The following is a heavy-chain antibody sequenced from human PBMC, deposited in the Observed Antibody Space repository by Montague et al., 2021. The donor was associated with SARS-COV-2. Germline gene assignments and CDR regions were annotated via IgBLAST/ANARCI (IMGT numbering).Heavy chain of an antibody. CDR3: ARDRNLRHIMIVVENVFDI. D-gene: IGHD3-22*01. V-gene: IGHV4-61*09. J-gene: IGHJ3*02. CDR1: GGFISSGTYY. CDR2: IYTSVST. Sequence: TLSLTCTVSGGFISSGTYYWSWLRHPAGKGLECIGHIYTSVSTNHNPSLKIPVSISVDTSKNQFSLKLNSATAADRAVYYSARDRNLRHIMIVVENVFDIWGQGTMVTVSS.